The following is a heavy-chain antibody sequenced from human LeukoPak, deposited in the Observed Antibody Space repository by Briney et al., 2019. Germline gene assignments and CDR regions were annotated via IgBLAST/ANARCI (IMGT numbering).Heavy chain of an antibody. CDR3: ARVRDGGAARRDLFDP. CDR2: INHSGST. D-gene: IGHD6-6*01. CDR1: GGSFSGYY. V-gene: IGHV4-34*01. Sequence: PSETLSLTCAVYGGSFSGYYWSWIRQPPGKGLEWIGEINHSGSTNYNPSLKSRVTISVDTSKNQFSLKLSSVTAADTAVYYCARVRDGGAARRDLFDPWGQGTLVTDSA. J-gene: IGHJ5*02.